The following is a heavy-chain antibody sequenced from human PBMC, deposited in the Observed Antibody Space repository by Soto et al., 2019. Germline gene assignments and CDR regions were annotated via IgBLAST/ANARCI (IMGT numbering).Heavy chain of an antibody. V-gene: IGHV3-73*02. CDR1: GFTFSGSA. D-gene: IGHD4-17*01. CDR2: IRSKANSYAT. CDR3: TRNYGDYSDTGSEGEY. J-gene: IGHJ4*02. Sequence: EVQLVESGGGLVQPGGSLKLSCAASGFTFSGSAMHWVRQASGKGLEWVGRIRSKANSYATAYAASVKGRFTISRDDSKNTAYLQMNSLKTEDTAVYYCTRNYGDYSDTGSEGEYWGQGTLVTVSS.